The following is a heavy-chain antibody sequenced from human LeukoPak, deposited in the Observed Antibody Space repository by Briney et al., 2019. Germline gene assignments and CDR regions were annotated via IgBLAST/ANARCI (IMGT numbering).Heavy chain of an antibody. CDR3: AGGMRLRSNFDY. Sequence: GGSLRLSCAASGFTFSDYYMSWIRQAPGKGLEWVSYISHSTTYTSYADSVKGRFSISRDNAKNSLYLQMYSLRVEDTAVYYCAGGMRLRSNFDYWGQGTLVTVSS. J-gene: IGHJ4*02. V-gene: IGHV3-11*05. CDR2: ISHSTTYT. CDR1: GFTFSDYY. D-gene: IGHD6-25*01.